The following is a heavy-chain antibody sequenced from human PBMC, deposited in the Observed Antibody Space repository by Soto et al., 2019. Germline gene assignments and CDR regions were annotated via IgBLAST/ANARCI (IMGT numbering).Heavy chain of an antibody. Sequence: QVQLQESGPGLVKPSQSLSLTCTVSGDSISSGGHYWSWIRQHPGKGLEWIGNVYYTGTTFSNPFLKIRVTMSVDTSKNQVSLKVSSVTAADTAVYFCSSFNVVDTNSYFDYWGPGTLVTVSS. J-gene: IGHJ4*02. D-gene: IGHD3-22*01. CDR2: VYYTGTT. CDR3: SSFNVVDTNSYFDY. CDR1: GDSISSGGHY. V-gene: IGHV4-31*03.